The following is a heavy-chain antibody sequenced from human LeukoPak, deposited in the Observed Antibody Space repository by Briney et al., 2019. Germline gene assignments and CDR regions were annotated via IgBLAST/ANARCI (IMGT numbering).Heavy chain of an antibody. D-gene: IGHD1-14*01. CDR2: IKQDGSEK. J-gene: IGHJ4*02. CDR3: AKVKLPNRPAIFDY. Sequence: GSLRLSCAASGFTFSSYWMSWVRQAPGKGLEWVANIKQDGSEKYYVDSVKGRFTISRDNAKNSLYLQMNSLRAEDTAVYYCAKVKLPNRPAIFDYWGQGTLVTVS. V-gene: IGHV3-7*01. CDR1: GFTFSSYW.